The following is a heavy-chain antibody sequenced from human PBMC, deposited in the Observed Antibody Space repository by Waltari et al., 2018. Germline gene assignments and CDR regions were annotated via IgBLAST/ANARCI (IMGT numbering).Heavy chain of an antibody. Sequence: EVQLVESGGGLIQPGGSLRLSCATSGFTVSSNYMSWVRQAPGKGLEWVSVIYSGGSTYYADSVKGRFTISRDNSKNTLYLQMNSLRAEDTAVYYCARVNYGDYGRDYWGQGTLVTVSS. J-gene: IGHJ4*02. CDR3: ARVNYGDYGRDY. D-gene: IGHD4-17*01. CDR1: GFTVSSNY. CDR2: IYSGGST. V-gene: IGHV3-53*01.